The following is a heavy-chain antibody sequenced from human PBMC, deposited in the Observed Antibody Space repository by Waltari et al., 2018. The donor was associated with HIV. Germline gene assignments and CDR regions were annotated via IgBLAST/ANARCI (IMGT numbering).Heavy chain of an antibody. D-gene: IGHD2-21*02. CDR1: GYRFSALS. CDR3: ATDFDRTTMTAKITGAFHV. CDR2: LDRESGSR. V-gene: IGHV1-24*01. Sequence: QVELSQSGPEVKKPTDAVHVSCSIPGYRFSALSIHWVRQTPAGEFAWLGGLDRESGSRVFGQKFQGRVTLAEDFDTDMAFLFLVHLTSNDTALYYCATDFDRTTMTAKITGAFHVWGQGTMVVVSA. J-gene: IGHJ3*01.